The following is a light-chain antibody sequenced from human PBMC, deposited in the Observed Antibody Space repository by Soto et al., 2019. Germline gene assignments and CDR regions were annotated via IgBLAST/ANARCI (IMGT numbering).Light chain of an antibody. CDR1: NSDVGTHNL. CDR2: EGT. V-gene: IGLV2-23*01. CDR3: CSYALL. Sequence: QSVLTQPASVSGSPGQSITISCTGTNSDVGTHNLVSWYQQHPGKAPKLIIYEGTKRPSGVSNRFSGSKSGNTASLTISGLQAEDEADYYCCSYALLFGTGTKVT. J-gene: IGLJ1*01.